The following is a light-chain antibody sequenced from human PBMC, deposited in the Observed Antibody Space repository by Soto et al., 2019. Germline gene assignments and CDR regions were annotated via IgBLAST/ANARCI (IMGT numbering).Light chain of an antibody. Sequence: EIVMTQSPATLSVSPGGRATLSCRASQSVSSNLAWYQQKPGQAPRLLIYGASTRATGIPARFSGSGSGTDFTLTISGLEPEDFAVYYCQQRSNWITFGQGTRLEIK. CDR1: QSVSSN. V-gene: IGKV3-15*01. J-gene: IGKJ5*01. CDR3: QQRSNWIT. CDR2: GAS.